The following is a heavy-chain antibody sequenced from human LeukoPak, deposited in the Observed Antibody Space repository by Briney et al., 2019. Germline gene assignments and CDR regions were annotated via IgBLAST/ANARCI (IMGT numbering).Heavy chain of an antibody. J-gene: IGHJ6*02. Sequence: GASVKVSCKASGYTFTSYGISWVRQAPGQGLEWMGWISAYNGNTNYAQKLQGRVTMTTDTSTSTAYMELRSLRSDDTAVYYCARDQGRIVATAEEYYYYYYGMDVWGQGTTVTVSS. CDR2: ISAYNGNT. CDR3: ARDQGRIVATAEEYYYYYYGMDV. CDR1: GYTFTSYG. V-gene: IGHV1-18*01. D-gene: IGHD5-12*01.